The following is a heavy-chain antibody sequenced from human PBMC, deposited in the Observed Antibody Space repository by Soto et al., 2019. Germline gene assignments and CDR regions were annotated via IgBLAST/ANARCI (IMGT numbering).Heavy chain of an antibody. V-gene: IGHV4-4*02. D-gene: IGHD3-9*01. CDR1: GGSISSSNW. CDR3: ARGVLRYFDWLPTYYFDY. CDR2: IYHSGST. Sequence: PSETLSLTCAVSGGSISSSNWWSWVRQPPGKGLEWIGEIYHSGSTNYNPSLKSRVTISVDKSKNQFSLKLSSVTAADTAVYYCARGVLRYFDWLPTYYFDYWGQGTLVTSPQ. J-gene: IGHJ4*02.